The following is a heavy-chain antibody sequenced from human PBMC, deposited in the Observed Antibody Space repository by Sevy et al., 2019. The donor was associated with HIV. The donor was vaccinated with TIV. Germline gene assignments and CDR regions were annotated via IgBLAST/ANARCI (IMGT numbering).Heavy chain of an antibody. V-gene: IGHV3-30*03. J-gene: IGHJ1*01. CDR2: ILHDGSKT. D-gene: IGHD2-2*01. CDR1: GFTFINYA. Sequence: GGSLRLSCAASGFTFINYAMSWVRQAPGKGLEGKGLEWVAVILHDGSKTYYGDSVKGRVTISRDNSQNTVYLQMNSLRPEDTAVYYCARERGYITLVPAAMEDWGQGTLVTVSS. CDR3: ARERGYITLVPAAMED.